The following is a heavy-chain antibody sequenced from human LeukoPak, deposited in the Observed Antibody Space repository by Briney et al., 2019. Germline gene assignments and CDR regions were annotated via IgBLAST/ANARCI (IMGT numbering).Heavy chain of an antibody. D-gene: IGHD2-2*01. J-gene: IGHJ4*02. Sequence: SETLSLTCTVSGGSISSSSYYWGRLRQPPGKGREWNGSIYYSESTYYNPSLKSRVTLSVDTYQTQFSLKLSSRPDPDTAVYYCALLGYCSSTSCFDYWGQGTLVTVSS. CDR3: ALLGYCSSTSCFDY. V-gene: IGHV4-39*01. CDR1: GGSISSSSYY. CDR2: IYYSEST.